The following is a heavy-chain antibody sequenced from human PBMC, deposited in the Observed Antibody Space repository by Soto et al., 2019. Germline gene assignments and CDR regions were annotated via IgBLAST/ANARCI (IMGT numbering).Heavy chain of an antibody. Sequence: SETLSLTCTVPGGSISSGDYYWSWIRQPPGKGLEWIGYIYYSGSTYYNPSLKSRVTISVDTSKNQFSLKLSSVTAADTAVYYCARDSCSGGSCYHNWFDPWGQGTLVTVSS. CDR3: ARDSCSGGSCYHNWFDP. V-gene: IGHV4-30-4*01. D-gene: IGHD2-15*01. CDR2: IYYSGST. J-gene: IGHJ5*02. CDR1: GGSISSGDYY.